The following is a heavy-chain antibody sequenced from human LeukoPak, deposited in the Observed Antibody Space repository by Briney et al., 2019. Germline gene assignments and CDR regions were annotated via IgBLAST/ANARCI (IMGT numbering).Heavy chain of an antibody. CDR1: GFTFSRYA. V-gene: IGHV3-64*01. Sequence: GGSPRLSCAASGFTFSRYAMHWVRQAPGKGLESVSAISSNGGSTYYANSVKGRFTISRDNSKNTLYLQMGSLRAEDLAVYYCARDFGLTGKVDYWGQGTLVTVSS. D-gene: IGHD1-20*01. CDR3: ARDFGLTGKVDY. CDR2: ISSNGGST. J-gene: IGHJ4*02.